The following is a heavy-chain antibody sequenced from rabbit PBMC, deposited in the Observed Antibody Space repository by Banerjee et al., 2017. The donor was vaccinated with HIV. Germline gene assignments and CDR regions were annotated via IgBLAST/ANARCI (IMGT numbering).Heavy chain of an antibody. D-gene: IGHD4-2*01. CDR1: GFSLSSSDY. Sequence: QSLEESGGDLVKPGASLTLTCKASGFSLSSSDYMCWVRQAPGKGLEWIACIYAGSSGSTYYASWAKGRFTISKTSSTTVTLQMTSLTAADTATYFCARDLFHYVGPKLWGPGTLVTVS. CDR3: ARDLFHYVGPKL. V-gene: IGHV1S40*01. J-gene: IGHJ4*01. CDR2: IYAGSSGST.